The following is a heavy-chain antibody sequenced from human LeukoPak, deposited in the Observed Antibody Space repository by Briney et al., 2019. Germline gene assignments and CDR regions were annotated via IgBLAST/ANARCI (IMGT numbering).Heavy chain of an antibody. D-gene: IGHD3-3*01. CDR1: GGSLSSSSYY. Sequence: PSETLSLTCTVSGGSLSSSSYYWGWIRQPPGKGLEWIGSIYYSGSTYYNPPLKSRVTISVDTSKNQFSLKLSSVTAADTAVYYCAREGILRFFDYWGQGTLVTVSS. CDR3: AREGILRFFDY. CDR2: IYYSGST. J-gene: IGHJ4*02. V-gene: IGHV4-39*07.